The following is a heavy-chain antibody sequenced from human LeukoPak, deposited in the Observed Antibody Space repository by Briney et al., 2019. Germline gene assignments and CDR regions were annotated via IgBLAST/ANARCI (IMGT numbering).Heavy chain of an antibody. D-gene: IGHD3-22*01. J-gene: IGHJ4*02. CDR1: GFTFNTYG. CDR3: ARGGSSGYSARWAYYFDY. Sequence: PGGSLSLSCAESGFTFNTYGMHWVRQAPGNGMAWQPVVWSDGSNRFYADSVEGRFTISRDNSKNTLYLQMNSLRAEDTAVYYCARGGSSGYSARWAYYFDYGGQGTLVTVSS. CDR2: VWSDGSNR. V-gene: IGHV3-33*01.